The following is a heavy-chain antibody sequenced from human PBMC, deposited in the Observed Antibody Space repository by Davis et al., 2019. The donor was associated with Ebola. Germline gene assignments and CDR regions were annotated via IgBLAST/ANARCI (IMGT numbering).Heavy chain of an antibody. Sequence: ASVKVSCKASGYTFTGYYMHWVRQAPGQGLEWMGWINPNSGGTNYAQKFQGRVTMTRDTSISTAYMELSRLRSDDTAVYYCATPLDIVVVPAAFQHWGQGTLVTVSS. D-gene: IGHD2-2*01. V-gene: IGHV1-2*02. CDR2: INPNSGGT. CDR3: ATPLDIVVVPAAFQH. CDR1: GYTFTGYY. J-gene: IGHJ1*01.